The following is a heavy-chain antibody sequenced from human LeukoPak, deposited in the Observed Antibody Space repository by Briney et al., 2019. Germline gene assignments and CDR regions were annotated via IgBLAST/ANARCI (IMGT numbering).Heavy chain of an antibody. CDR1: GGTFSSYA. Sequence: ASVKVSCKASGGTFSSYAICWVRQAPGQGLEWMGGIIPIFGTANYAQKFQGRVTITTDESTSTAYMELSSLRSEDTAVYYCAREATYYYDSSGYIFDYWGQGTLVTVSS. CDR3: AREATYYYDSSGYIFDY. J-gene: IGHJ4*02. V-gene: IGHV1-69*05. CDR2: IIPIFGTA. D-gene: IGHD3-22*01.